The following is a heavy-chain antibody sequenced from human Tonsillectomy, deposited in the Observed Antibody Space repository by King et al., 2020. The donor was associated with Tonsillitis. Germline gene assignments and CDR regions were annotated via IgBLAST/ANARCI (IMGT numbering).Heavy chain of an antibody. D-gene: IGHD6-13*01. Sequence: QLQESGPGLVKPSETLSLACTVSGGSISSYYWSWIRQPPGKGLECIGYIYYSGSTNYNPSLKSRVTISVDTSKNQFSLKLSSVTAADTAVYYCARLPSSSWLNTFDIWGQGTMVTVSS. CDR1: GGSISSYY. CDR2: IYYSGST. CDR3: ARLPSSSWLNTFDI. J-gene: IGHJ3*02. V-gene: IGHV4-59*01.